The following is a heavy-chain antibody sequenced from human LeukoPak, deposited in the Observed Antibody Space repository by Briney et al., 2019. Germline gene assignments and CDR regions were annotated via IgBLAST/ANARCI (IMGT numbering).Heavy chain of an antibody. Sequence: GGSLRLSCAASGFTVSSNYMSWVRQAPGKGLEWVSVIYSGGSTYYADSVKGRFTISRDNSKNTLYLQMNSLRAEDTAVYYCARDPRGYSYGSNYGMDVWGQGTTVTVSS. D-gene: IGHD5-18*01. V-gene: IGHV3-66*01. CDR2: IYSGGST. CDR3: ARDPRGYSYGSNYGMDV. J-gene: IGHJ6*02. CDR1: GFTVSSNY.